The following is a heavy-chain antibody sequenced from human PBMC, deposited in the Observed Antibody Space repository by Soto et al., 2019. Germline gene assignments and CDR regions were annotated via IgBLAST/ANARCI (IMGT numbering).Heavy chain of an antibody. V-gene: IGHV1-18*01. CDR3: ARDRRIAVAVRIYYYYGIDV. Sequence: ASVKVSCKASGYTFTSYGISWVRQAPGQGLEWMGWISAYNGNTNYAQKLQGRVTMTTDTSTSTAYMELRSLRSDDTAVYYCARDRRIAVAVRIYYYYGIDVWGQGTTVTVSS. D-gene: IGHD6-19*01. CDR2: ISAYNGNT. J-gene: IGHJ6*02. CDR1: GYTFTSYG.